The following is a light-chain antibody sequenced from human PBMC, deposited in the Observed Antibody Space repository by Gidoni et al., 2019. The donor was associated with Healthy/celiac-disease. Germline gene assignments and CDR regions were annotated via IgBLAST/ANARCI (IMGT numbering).Light chain of an antibody. CDR1: QSVSSN. CDR2: GAS. V-gene: IGKV3-15*01. J-gene: IGKJ2*01. Sequence: EIVMTQSPATLSVSPGERATLSCRASQSVSSNLAWYQQKPVPAPRLLIYGASTRATGIPARFSGSGSGTDFTLTISSLQSEDFAVYYCQQYNNWPYTCGQGTKLEIK. CDR3: QQYNNWPYT.